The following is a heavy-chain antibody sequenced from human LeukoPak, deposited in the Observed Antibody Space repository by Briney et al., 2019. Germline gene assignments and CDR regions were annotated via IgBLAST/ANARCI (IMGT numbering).Heavy chain of an antibody. D-gene: IGHD1-26*01. J-gene: IGHJ4*02. Sequence: GGSLRLSCAASGFTFSSYSMNWVRQAPGKGLEWVSSISSSSSYIYYADSVKGRFTISRDNAKNSLYLQMNSLRAEDTAVYYCVRDLMFGSDGSYYGKYYFDYWGQGTLVTVSS. V-gene: IGHV3-21*01. CDR1: GFTFSSYS. CDR3: VRDLMFGSDGSYYGKYYFDY. CDR2: ISSSSSYI.